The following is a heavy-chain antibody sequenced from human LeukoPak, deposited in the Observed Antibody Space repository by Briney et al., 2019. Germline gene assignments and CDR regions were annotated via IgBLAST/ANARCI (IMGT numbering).Heavy chain of an antibody. D-gene: IGHD6-13*01. Sequence: WETLSLTCAVYGGSFSDYDWSWIRQPPGKGLEWIGEISHSGSTNYNPPIKSRVTISVNTSKNQFSLKLSSVTAADTAVYYCASGRAAAGVSGADYWGQGTLVTVSS. V-gene: IGHV4-34*01. CDR1: GGSFSDYD. J-gene: IGHJ4*02. CDR3: ASGRAAAGVSGADY. CDR2: ISHSGST.